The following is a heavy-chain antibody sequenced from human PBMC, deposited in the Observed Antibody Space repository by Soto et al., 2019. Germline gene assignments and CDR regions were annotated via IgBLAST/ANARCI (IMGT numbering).Heavy chain of an antibody. V-gene: IGHV1-69*05. D-gene: IGHD2-2*01. CDR3: ARHVPAAGYYYGMDV. CDR2: IIPIFGTA. Sequence: QVQLVQSGAEVKKPGSSVKVSCKASGGTFSSYAISWVRQAPGQGLEWMGGIIPIFGTADYAQKFQGRVTLPXAXSXXTAYMELSSLRSEDTAVYYCARHVPAAGYYYGMDVWGQGTTVTVSS. J-gene: IGHJ6*02. CDR1: GGTFSSYA.